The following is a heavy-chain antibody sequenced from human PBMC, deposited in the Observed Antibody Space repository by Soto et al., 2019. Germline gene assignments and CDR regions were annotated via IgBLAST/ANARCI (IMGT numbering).Heavy chain of an antibody. Sequence: SETLSLTCAVYGGSFSGYYWSWIRQPPGKGLEWIGEINHSGSTNYNPSLKSRVTISVDTSKNQFSLKLSSVTAADTAVYYCARVAVADDLALYDYWGQGTPVTVSS. D-gene: IGHD6-19*01. CDR3: ARVAVADDLALYDY. CDR1: GGSFSGYY. V-gene: IGHV4-34*01. CDR2: INHSGST. J-gene: IGHJ4*02.